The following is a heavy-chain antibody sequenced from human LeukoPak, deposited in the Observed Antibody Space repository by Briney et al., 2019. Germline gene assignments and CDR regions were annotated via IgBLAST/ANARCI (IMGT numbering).Heavy chain of an antibody. D-gene: IGHD2-2*01. CDR1: GGSISSGDYY. J-gene: IGHJ6*03. V-gene: IGHV4-61*08. CDR3: ARIGPKRVVPAASTMDV. Sequence: SETLSLTCTVSGGSISSGDYYWSWIRQPPGKGLEWIGYIYYSGSTYYNPSLKSRVTISVDTSKNQFSLKLSSVTAADTAVYYCARIGPKRVVPAASTMDVWGKGTTVTVSS. CDR2: IYYSGST.